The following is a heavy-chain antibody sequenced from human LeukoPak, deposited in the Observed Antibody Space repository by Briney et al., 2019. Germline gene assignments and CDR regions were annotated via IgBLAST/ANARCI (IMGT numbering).Heavy chain of an antibody. CDR3: AREVGYYDSSGYYFDY. CDR2: ISYDGSNK. J-gene: IGHJ4*02. D-gene: IGHD3-22*01. V-gene: IGHV3-30-3*01. Sequence: GGSLRLSCAASGFTFSSYAMHWVRQAPGKGLEWVAVISYDGSNKYYADSVKGRFTISRDNSKNTLYLQMNSLRAEDTAVYYCAREVGYYDSSGYYFDYWGQGTLVTVSS. CDR1: GFTFSSYA.